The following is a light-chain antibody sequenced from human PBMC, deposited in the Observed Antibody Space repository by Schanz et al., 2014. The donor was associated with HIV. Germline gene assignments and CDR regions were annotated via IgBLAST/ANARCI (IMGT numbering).Light chain of an antibody. CDR3: QSYDSSLSGSYV. V-gene: IGLV1-40*01. CDR1: SSNIGAGYD. Sequence: QSVLTQPPSVSGAPGQRVTISCAGSSSNIGAGYDVHWYHHLPGSAPKLLISGNNNRPSGVPDRFSGSKSGTSASLAITGLQAEDEADYYCQSYDSSLSGSYVFGTGTKVTVL. J-gene: IGLJ1*01. CDR2: GNN.